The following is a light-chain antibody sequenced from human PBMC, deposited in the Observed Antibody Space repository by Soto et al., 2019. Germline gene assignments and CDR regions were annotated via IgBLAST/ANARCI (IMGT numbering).Light chain of an antibody. CDR1: SSDVGNYNL. J-gene: IGLJ3*02. Sequence: QSALTQPASVSGSPGQSITISCTGTSSDVGNYNLVSWYQQHPGGAPKLMIYEDNKRPSGVSYRFSGSKSGNTASLTISGLQAEDEADYYCSSYAGSNTLVFGGGTKLTVL. V-gene: IGLV2-23*01. CDR2: EDN. CDR3: SSYAGSNTLV.